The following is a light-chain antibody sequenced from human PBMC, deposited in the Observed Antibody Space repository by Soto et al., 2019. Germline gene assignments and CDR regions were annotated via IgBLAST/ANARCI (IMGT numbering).Light chain of an antibody. J-gene: IGLJ1*01. V-gene: IGLV2-14*01. CDR1: SSDIGGYNF. CDR3: SSYTSSTTNV. CDR2: EVS. Sequence: QSALTQPASVSGSPGQSITISCTGTSSDIGGYNFVSWYQQHPGKAPKLMIFEVSKRPSGVSNRFSGYKSGNTASLTISGLQAEDAADYYCSSYTSSTTNVFGTGTKVTVL.